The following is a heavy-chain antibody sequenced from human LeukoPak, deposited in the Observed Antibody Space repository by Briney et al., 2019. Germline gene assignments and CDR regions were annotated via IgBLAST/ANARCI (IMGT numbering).Heavy chain of an antibody. Sequence: SETLSLTCAVNGGSFSNYYWSWIRQPPGMGLEWLGEINHSGSINYNPSLKSRVTISVGTSKNQFSLKLSSVTAADTAVYYCASSYYDYVWGDYRLNYFDYWGQGTLVTVSS. D-gene: IGHD3-16*02. CDR2: INHSGSI. V-gene: IGHV4-34*01. J-gene: IGHJ4*02. CDR3: ASSYYDYVWGDYRLNYFDY. CDR1: GGSFSNYY.